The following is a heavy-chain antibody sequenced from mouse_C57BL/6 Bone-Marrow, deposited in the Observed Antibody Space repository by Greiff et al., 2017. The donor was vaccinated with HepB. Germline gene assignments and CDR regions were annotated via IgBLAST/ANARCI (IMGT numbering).Heavy chain of an antibody. V-gene: IGHV1-15*01. D-gene: IGHD2-3*01. CDR1: GYTFTDYE. Sequence: QVQLQQSGAELVRPGASVTLSCKASGYTFTDYEMHWVKQTPVHGLEWIGAIDPETGGTAYNQKFKGKAILTADKSSSTAYMELLSLTSEDSAVYYCTRSHDLYAMDYWGQGTSVTVSS. CDR2: IDPETGGT. J-gene: IGHJ4*01. CDR3: TRSHDLYAMDY.